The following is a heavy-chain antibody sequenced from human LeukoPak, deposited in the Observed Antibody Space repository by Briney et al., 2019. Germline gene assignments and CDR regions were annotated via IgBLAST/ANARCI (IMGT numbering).Heavy chain of an antibody. Sequence: GGSLRLSWAASGFAFSSQAMGWVRQAPGKGLEWVSVISDSGSITYYADSVKGRFTISRDNSKNTLFLQMNRLRAEDTAVYYCAKDARRTSGWYFFDYWGQGTLVTVSS. CDR2: ISDSGSIT. CDR3: AKDARRTSGWYFFDY. CDR1: GFAFSSQA. D-gene: IGHD6-19*01. V-gene: IGHV3-23*01. J-gene: IGHJ4*02.